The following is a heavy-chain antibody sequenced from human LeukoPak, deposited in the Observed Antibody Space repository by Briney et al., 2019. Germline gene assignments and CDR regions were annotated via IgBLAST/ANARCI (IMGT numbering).Heavy chain of an antibody. CDR3: ANGGARGMDV. Sequence: GGSLRLSCAASGFTFSSYAMSWVRQAPGKRLEWVSAISGSGSSTYYADSVKGRFTISRDNSKNTLYLQMSSLRAEDTAVYYCANGGARGMDVWGQGTTVTVSS. D-gene: IGHD3-16*01. CDR1: GFTFSSYA. V-gene: IGHV3-23*01. CDR2: ISGSGSST. J-gene: IGHJ6*02.